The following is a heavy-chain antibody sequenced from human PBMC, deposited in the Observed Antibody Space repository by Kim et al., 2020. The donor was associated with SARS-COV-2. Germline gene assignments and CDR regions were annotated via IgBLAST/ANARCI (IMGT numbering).Heavy chain of an antibody. Sequence: YSTSLKTRRTISKDTSKNQVVLTMTNMDPVDTATYYCARTLNYYGSGSDYWGQGTLVTVSS. CDR3: ARTLNYYGSGSDY. D-gene: IGHD3-10*01. V-gene: IGHV2-70*01. J-gene: IGHJ4*02.